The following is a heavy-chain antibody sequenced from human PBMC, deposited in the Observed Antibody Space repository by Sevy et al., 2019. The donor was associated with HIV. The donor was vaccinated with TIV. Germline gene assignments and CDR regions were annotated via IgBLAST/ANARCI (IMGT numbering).Heavy chain of an antibody. CDR2: TSHSGYT. CDR1: GDTGNRTIYY. CDR3: ARGGNVYGGVYFDL. D-gene: IGHD2-8*02. Sequence: SETLSLTCTASGDTGNRTIYYWAWIRPPPGKALEWIGYTSHSGYTSYNASLKSRVVVSIDAARNQFSLKLTSVQAADTAIYYCARGGNVYGGVYFDLWGQGSLVTVSS. V-gene: IGHV4-61*01. J-gene: IGHJ4*02.